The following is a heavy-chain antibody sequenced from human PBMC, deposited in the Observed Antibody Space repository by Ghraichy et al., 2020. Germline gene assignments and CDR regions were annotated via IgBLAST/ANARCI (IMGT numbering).Heavy chain of an antibody. J-gene: IGHJ5*02. V-gene: IGHV3-15*01. CDR1: GFTFSNAY. D-gene: IGHD3-10*01. CDR2: IKRKIDGETT. CDR3: LDIGSSPGS. Sequence: RGSLRLSCATSGFTFSNAYMDWVRQTPGKGLEWVGQIKRKIDGETTDYAAPVKGRFTISRDDSKHTVYLQMNSLKTEDTAVYYCLDIGSSPGSWGPGTLVTVSS.